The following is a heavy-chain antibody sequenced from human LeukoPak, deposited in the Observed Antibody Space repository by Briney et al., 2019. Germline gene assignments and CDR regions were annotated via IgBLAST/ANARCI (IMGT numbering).Heavy chain of an antibody. D-gene: IGHD6-13*01. V-gene: IGHV1-18*01. CDR1: GYTFNTCG. Sequence: ASVKVSCKASGYTFNTCGITWVRQARGQGLEWMGWISPYNGKTKYAQKVQGRVTMTTDTSTSTVYMELRSLRSDDTAVYYCARDLGIGAAGSSWFDAWGQGTLVTVPS. J-gene: IGHJ5*02. CDR3: ARDLGIGAAGSSWFDA. CDR2: ISPYNGKT.